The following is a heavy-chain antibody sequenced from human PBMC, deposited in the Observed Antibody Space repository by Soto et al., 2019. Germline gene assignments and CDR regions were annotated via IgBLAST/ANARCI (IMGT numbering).Heavy chain of an antibody. CDR2: IYHSGST. D-gene: IGHD2-15*01. CDR1: GGSISSGGYS. Sequence: SETLSLTCAVSGGSISSGGYSWSWIRQPPGKGLEWIGYIYHSGSTYYDPSLKSRVTISVDRSKNQFSLKLSSVTAADTAVYYCARAEVDCSGGSCLGYCFDYWGQGTLVTVSS. V-gene: IGHV4-30-2*01. J-gene: IGHJ4*02. CDR3: ARAEVDCSGGSCLGYCFDY.